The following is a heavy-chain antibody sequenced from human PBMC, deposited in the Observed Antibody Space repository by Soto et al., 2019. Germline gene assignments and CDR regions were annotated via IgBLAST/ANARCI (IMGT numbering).Heavy chain of an antibody. CDR1: GGTFSSYA. CDR3: ARGRYDFWSGYQYYYYGMDV. CDR2: IIPIFGTA. J-gene: IGHJ6*02. V-gene: IGHV1-69*13. Sequence: SVKVSCKGSGGTFSSYAISWVRQAPGQWLEWMGGIIPIFGTANYAQKFQGRVTITADESTSTAYMELSSLRSEDTAVYYCARGRYDFWSGYQYYYYGMDVWGQGTTVTVSS. D-gene: IGHD3-3*01.